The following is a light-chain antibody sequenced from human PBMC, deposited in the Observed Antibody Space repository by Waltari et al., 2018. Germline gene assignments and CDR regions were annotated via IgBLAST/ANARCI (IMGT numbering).Light chain of an antibody. Sequence: SYVLTQPPSVSVAPGKAATFTCEGINIETKTVHWYQQKAGQAPLLVVYDDGDRPSGIPGRFPGSNSGRTATLTISRVEAGDEADYFCQVWDTRSDHVVFGGGTKLTVL. CDR1: NIETKT. CDR2: DDG. J-gene: IGLJ2*01. V-gene: IGLV3-21*03. CDR3: QVWDTRSDHVV.